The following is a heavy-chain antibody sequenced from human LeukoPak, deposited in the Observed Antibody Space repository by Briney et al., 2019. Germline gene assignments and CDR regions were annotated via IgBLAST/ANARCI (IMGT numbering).Heavy chain of an antibody. V-gene: IGHV3-23*01. Sequence: GGSLRLSCAASGFTFSSYEMNWVRQAPGKGLEWVSAISGSGGSTYYADSVKGRFTISRDNSKNTLYLQMNSLRAEDTALYYCAKSARYITGTILDWGQGTLVTVSS. CDR1: GFTFSSYE. D-gene: IGHD1-7*01. CDR3: AKSARYITGTILD. J-gene: IGHJ4*02. CDR2: ISGSGGST.